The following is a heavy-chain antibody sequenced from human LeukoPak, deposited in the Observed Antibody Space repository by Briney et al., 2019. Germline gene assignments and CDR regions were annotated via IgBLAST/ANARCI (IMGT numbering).Heavy chain of an antibody. CDR3: ARGSREWTTVAEFDY. V-gene: IGHV4-59*01. Sequence: SETLSLTCTVSGGSISSYYWSWIRQPPGKGLEWIGYIYYSGSTNYNPSLKSRVTISVDTSKNQFSLKLSSVTAADTAVYYCARGSREWTTVAEFDYWGQGTLVTVSS. CDR2: IYYSGST. D-gene: IGHD4-17*01. CDR1: GGSISSYY. J-gene: IGHJ4*02.